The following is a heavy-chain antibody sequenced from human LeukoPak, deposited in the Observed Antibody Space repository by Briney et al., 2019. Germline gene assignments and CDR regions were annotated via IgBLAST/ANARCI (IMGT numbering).Heavy chain of an antibody. J-gene: IGHJ6*03. D-gene: IGHD6-6*01. CDR1: GGSFSGYY. Sequence: SETLSLTCAVYGGSFSGYYWSWIRQPPGKGLEWIGEINHSGSTNYNPSLQSRVTISVDTSKNQFSLKLSSVTAADTAVYYCARVSSSSRYYYYYYMDVWGKGTTVTVSS. V-gene: IGHV4-34*01. CDR2: INHSGST. CDR3: ARVSSSSRYYYYYYMDV.